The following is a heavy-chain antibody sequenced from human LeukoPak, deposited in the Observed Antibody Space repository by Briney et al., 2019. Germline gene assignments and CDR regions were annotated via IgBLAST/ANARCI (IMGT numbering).Heavy chain of an antibody. CDR3: AELGITMIGGV. CDR1: GFTFSSYA. J-gene: IGHJ6*04. CDR2: ISWNGGSI. D-gene: IGHD3-10*02. Sequence: GGSLRLSCAASGFTFSSYAMSWVRQAPGKGLEWVSGISWNGGSIGYADSVKGRFTISRDNAKNSLYLQMNSLRAEDTAVYYCAELGITMIGGVWGKGTTVTISS. V-gene: IGHV3-9*01.